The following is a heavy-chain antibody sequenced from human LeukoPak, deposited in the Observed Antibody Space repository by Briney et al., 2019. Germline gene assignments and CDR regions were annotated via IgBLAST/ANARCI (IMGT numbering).Heavy chain of an antibody. V-gene: IGHV4-59*01. J-gene: IGHJ3*02. CDR3: ARLPYYDILTGYYVGGAFDI. D-gene: IGHD3-9*01. CDR2: IYYSGST. Sequence: SETLSLTCTVSGGSISSYYWSWIRQPPGKGLEWIGYIYYSGSTNYNPSLKSRVTISVDTSKNQFSLKLSSVTAADTAVYYCARLPYYDILTGYYVGGAFDILDQGPMVIGSS. CDR1: GGSISSYY.